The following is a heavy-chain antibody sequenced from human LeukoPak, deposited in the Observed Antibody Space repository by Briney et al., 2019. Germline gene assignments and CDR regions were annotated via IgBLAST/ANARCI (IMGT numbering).Heavy chain of an antibody. J-gene: IGHJ1*01. CDR2: ISGSGRSI. V-gene: IGHV3-23*01. Sequence: PGGSLRLSCAASGFTFSSYAMSWVRQAPGKGLEWVSSISGSGRSIYYADSVKGRFTISRDSSKNTLYLQMNSLRAEDTAVYYCAKTNAVATPPLYFQNWGQGTLVTVSS. D-gene: IGHD2-21*02. CDR3: AKTNAVATPPLYFQN. CDR1: GFTFSSYA.